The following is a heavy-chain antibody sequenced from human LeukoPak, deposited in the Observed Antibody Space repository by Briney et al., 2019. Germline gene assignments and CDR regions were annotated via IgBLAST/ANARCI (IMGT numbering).Heavy chain of an antibody. CDR2: IGISSGNT. Sequence: GGSLRLSCAASGFTFSSYSMNWVRQAPGKGLEWISYIGISSGNTKYADSVKGRFTISGDKAKNSLFLQMNSLRVEDTAVYYCARDYKYAFDNWGQGTLVTVSS. V-gene: IGHV3-48*01. CDR3: ARDYKYAFDN. CDR1: GFTFSSYS. J-gene: IGHJ4*02. D-gene: IGHD5-24*01.